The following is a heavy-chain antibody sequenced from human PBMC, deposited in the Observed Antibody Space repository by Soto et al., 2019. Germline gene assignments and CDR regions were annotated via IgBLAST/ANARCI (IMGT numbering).Heavy chain of an antibody. CDR1: GFSLNTDGEG. Sequence: QITLKESGPTQVKPTQTLTLTCSFSGFSLNTDGEGVGWVRQPPGEVLEWLALIYWDDDERYSPCLKTRLTITKDPSKNQVVLIMTNMDPVDTATYYCAHSRNLITEDAQVGDFDYWGQGTLVTVSS. J-gene: IGHJ4*02. CDR2: IYWDDDE. V-gene: IGHV2-5*02. CDR3: AHSRNLITEDAQVGDFDY. D-gene: IGHD3-10*01.